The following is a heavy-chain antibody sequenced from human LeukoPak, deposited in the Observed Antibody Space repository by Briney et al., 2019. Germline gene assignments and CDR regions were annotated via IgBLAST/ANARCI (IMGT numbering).Heavy chain of an antibody. CDR2: IYYSGST. J-gene: IGHJ3*02. D-gene: IGHD3-10*01. Sequence: SETLSLTCTVSGGSISSGGYYWSWIRQPPGKGLEWIGYIYYSGSTNYNPSLKSRVTISVDTSKNQFSLKLSSVTAADTAVYYCARYGWAPVRVANSNAFDIWGQGTMVTVSS. CDR1: GGSISSGGYY. CDR3: ARYGWAPVRVANSNAFDI. V-gene: IGHV4-61*08.